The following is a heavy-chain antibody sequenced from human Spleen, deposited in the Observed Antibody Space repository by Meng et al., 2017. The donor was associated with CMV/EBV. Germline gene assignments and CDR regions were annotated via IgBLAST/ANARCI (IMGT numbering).Heavy chain of an antibody. CDR2: MNPNSGNT. CDR1: TFTSYD. V-gene: IGHV1-8*01. CDR3: ARGLRFLEWLLYAYGMDV. Sequence: TFTSYDINWVRQATGQGLEWMGWMNPNSGNTGYAQKFQGRVTMTRNTSISTAYMELSSLRSEDTAVYYCARGLRFLEWLLYAYGMDVWGQGTTVTVSS. D-gene: IGHD3-3*01. J-gene: IGHJ6*02.